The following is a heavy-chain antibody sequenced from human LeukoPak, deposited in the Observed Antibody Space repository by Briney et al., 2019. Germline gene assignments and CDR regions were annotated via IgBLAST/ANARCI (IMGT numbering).Heavy chain of an antibody. CDR1: GFTFDDYA. CDR2: ISWNSGSI. CDR3: AKDIGY. J-gene: IGHJ4*02. Sequence: GRSLRLSCAGSGFTFDDYAMHWVRQAPGEGLEWVSGISWNSGSIGYADSVKGRFTISRDNAKNSLYLQMNSLRAEDTALYYCAKDIGYWGQGTLVTVSS. V-gene: IGHV3-9*01.